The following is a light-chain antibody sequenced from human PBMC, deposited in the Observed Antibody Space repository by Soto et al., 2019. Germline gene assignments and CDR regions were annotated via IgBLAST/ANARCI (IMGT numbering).Light chain of an antibody. CDR2: EGS. CDR3: CSYAGSSTPNYD. J-gene: IGLJ1*01. CDR1: SSDVGNYNL. Sequence: QSALTQPASVSGSPGQSVTISCTGTSSDVGNYNLVSWYQQHPGKAPKLMIYEGSKRPSGVSNRFSGSKSGNTASLTISGLQAEDEADYYCCSYAGSSTPNYDFGTGTQLTVL. V-gene: IGLV2-23*01.